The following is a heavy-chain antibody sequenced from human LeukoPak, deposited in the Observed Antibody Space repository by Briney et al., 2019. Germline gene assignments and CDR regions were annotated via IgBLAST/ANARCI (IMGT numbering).Heavy chain of an antibody. CDR1: DGSISSYY. CDR2: IYYSGYT. CDR3: AKGRAGNYYYDSSDS. J-gene: IGHJ5*01. D-gene: IGHD3-22*01. V-gene: IGHV4-59*01. Sequence: SETLSLTCTVSDGSISSYYWSWIRQPPGKRLEWIGFIYYSGYTTYNPSLKSRVTISVDTSKNQFSLKLTSVTAADTAVYYCAKGRAGNYYYDSSDSWGQGTLVTVSS.